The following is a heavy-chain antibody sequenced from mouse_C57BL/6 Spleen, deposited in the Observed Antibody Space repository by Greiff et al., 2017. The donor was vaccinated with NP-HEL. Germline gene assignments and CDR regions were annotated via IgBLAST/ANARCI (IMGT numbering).Heavy chain of an antibody. CDR3: ARDLYWDGYFDV. V-gene: IGHV3-1*01. J-gene: IGHJ1*03. Sequence: EVQLVESGPGMVKPSQSLSLTCTVTGYSITSGYDWHWIRHFPGNKLEWMGYISYSGSTNYNPSLKSRISITHDTSKNHFFLKLNSVTTEDTATYYCARDLYWDGYFDVWGTGTTVTVSS. CDR1: GYSITSGYD. D-gene: IGHD4-1*01. CDR2: ISYSGST.